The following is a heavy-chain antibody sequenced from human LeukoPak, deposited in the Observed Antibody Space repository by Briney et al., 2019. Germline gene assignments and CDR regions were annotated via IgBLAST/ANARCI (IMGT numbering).Heavy chain of an antibody. Sequence: ASVKVSCKASGYTFTSYDINWVRQATGQGLEWMGWMNPNSGNTGYAQKLQGRVTMTTDTSTSTAYMELSSLRSEDTAVYYCAGHYGSGLYGGYWGQGTLVTVSS. J-gene: IGHJ4*02. CDR3: AGHYGSGLYGGY. D-gene: IGHD3-10*01. CDR2: MNPNSGNT. CDR1: GYTFTSYD. V-gene: IGHV1-8*01.